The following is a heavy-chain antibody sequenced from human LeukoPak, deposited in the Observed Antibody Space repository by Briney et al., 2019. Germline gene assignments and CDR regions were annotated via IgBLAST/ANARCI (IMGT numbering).Heavy chain of an antibody. Sequence: GGSLRLSCAASGFTFSSYAMSWVRQAPGKGLEWVSAISGSGGSTYYADSVKGRFTISRDNSKNTLYLQMNSLRAEDTAVYYCAKEVSSGWCPPYYFDYWGQGTLVTVSS. CDR2: ISGSGGST. CDR3: AKEVSSGWCPPYYFDY. D-gene: IGHD6-19*01. CDR1: GFTFSSYA. J-gene: IGHJ4*02. V-gene: IGHV3-23*01.